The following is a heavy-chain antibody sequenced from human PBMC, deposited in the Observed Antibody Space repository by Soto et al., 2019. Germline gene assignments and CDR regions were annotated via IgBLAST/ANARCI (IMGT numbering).Heavy chain of an antibody. CDR1: GLTFSNVW. J-gene: IGHJ4*02. CDR2: IKSKSDGETT. D-gene: IGHD5-18*01. V-gene: IGHV3-15*01. CDR3: AITAMINRDSSTSFGY. Sequence: ARGSLRLSCAASGLTFSNVWMTWVRQAPGKGLEWVGRIKSKSDGETTDVAAPVKGRFTISRDDSKNTVFLEMNSLKSEDTALYYCAITAMINRDSSTSFGYWGQGT.